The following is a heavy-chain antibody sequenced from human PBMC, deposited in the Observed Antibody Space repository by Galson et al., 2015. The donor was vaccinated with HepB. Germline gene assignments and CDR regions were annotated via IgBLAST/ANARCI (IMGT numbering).Heavy chain of an antibody. Sequence: SLRLSCAASGFRLSDSWMTWVRQAPGKGLEWVAVVWYDGTKQYYSESVEGRFTISRDNSKNMVYLQMSSLRVEDTAVYYCWMIGTDFDYWGQGTLVTASS. CDR3: WMIGTDFDY. J-gene: IGHJ4*02. D-gene: IGHD2-21*01. CDR2: VWYDGTKQ. CDR1: GFRLSDSW. V-gene: IGHV3-33*08.